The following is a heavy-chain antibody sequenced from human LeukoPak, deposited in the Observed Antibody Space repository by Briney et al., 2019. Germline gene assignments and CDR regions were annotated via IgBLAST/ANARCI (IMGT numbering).Heavy chain of an antibody. CDR1: GFTFSSYG. Sequence: GGSLRLFCAASGFTFSSYGMHWVRQAPGKGLEWVAVIWYDGSNKYYADSVKGRFTISRDNSKNTLYLQMNSLRAEDTAVYYCARAKSPDWFDPWGQGTLVTVSS. V-gene: IGHV3-33*01. J-gene: IGHJ5*02. CDR2: IWYDGSNK. CDR3: ARAKSPDWFDP.